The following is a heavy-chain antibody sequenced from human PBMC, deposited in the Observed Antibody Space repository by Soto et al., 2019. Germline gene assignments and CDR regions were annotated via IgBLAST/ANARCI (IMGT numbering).Heavy chain of an antibody. CDR3: ARGRYRTRAHYSYHYLMDV. J-gene: IGHJ6*02. Sequence: PETLSLTCGGYGGTSSAYYWSWIRQPPGKGLEWIGEINHSGSTSYNPSLKSRVTISVDPSKNQLYLKLSGLTAADTSVYDCARGRYRTRAHYSYHYLMDVWSQGPRVT. CDR2: INHSGST. V-gene: IGHV4-34*01. D-gene: IGHD5-18*01. CDR1: GGTSSAYY.